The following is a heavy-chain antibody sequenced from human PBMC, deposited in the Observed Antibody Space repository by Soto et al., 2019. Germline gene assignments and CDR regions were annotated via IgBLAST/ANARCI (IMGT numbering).Heavy chain of an antibody. CDR1: GVNFSSYA. V-gene: IGHV3-23*01. J-gene: IGHJ5*02. D-gene: IGHD3-22*01. CDR2: ISDTGGGT. Sequence: GGSLRLSCAASGVNFSSYAMNWVRQAPGKGLEWVSTISDTGGGTFYAGSVKGRFTISRDNSKNTLYLQMHSLSADDSAIYFCAVGRHKTSGSNTWFDPWGRGTLVTVSS. CDR3: AVGRHKTSGSNTWFDP.